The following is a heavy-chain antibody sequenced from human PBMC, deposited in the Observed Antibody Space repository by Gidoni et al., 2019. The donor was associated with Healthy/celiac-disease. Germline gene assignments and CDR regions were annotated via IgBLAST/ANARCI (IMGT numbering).Heavy chain of an antibody. CDR1: GFPFSSYS. CDR2: ISSSSSYI. D-gene: IGHD6-13*01. CDR3: ARDRRGAAAAQFDY. J-gene: IGHJ4*02. V-gene: IGHV3-21*01. Sequence: EVQLVESGGGLVKPGGSLRLSCAASGFPFSSYSMNWVRQAPGKGLGWVSSISSSSSYIYYADSVKGRFTISRDNAKNSLYLQMNSLRAEDTAVYYCARDRRGAAAAQFDYWGQGTLVTVSS.